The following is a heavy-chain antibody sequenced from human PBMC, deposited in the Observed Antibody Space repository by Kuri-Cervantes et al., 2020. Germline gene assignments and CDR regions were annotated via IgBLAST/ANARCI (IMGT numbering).Heavy chain of an antibody. V-gene: IGHV1-18*01. J-gene: IGHJ5*02. Sequence: ASVQVSCKASGYTFRSYGISWVRQAPGQGLEWMGWISAYNGNTNYAQKLQGRVTMTTDTSTSTAYMELRSLRYDDTAVYYCARRIVGWVEDWFDPWGQGTLVTVSS. CDR1: GYTFRSYG. D-gene: IGHD1-26*01. CDR3: ARRIVGWVEDWFDP. CDR2: ISAYNGNT.